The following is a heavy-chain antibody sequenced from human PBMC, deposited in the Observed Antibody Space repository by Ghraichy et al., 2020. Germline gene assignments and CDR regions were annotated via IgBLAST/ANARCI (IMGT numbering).Heavy chain of an antibody. D-gene: IGHD2-2*01. CDR2: TRNKANGYTT. CDR1: GFRFSDHY. Sequence: GGSLRLSCVASGFRFSDHYMDWVRQAPGKGLEWVGRTRNKANGYTTEYAASVKGRFTISRDDSKNSLYLQMNSLKTEDTAVYYCARAPASQIYFDYWGQGTLVTVSS. V-gene: IGHV3-72*01. CDR3: ARAPASQIYFDY. J-gene: IGHJ4*02.